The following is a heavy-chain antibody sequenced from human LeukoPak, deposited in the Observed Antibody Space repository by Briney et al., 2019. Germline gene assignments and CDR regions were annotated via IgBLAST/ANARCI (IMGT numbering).Heavy chain of an antibody. D-gene: IGHD2-15*01. CDR3: ARGPPIVVVVAARGMDV. CDR1: GGSFSGYY. Sequence: SETLSLTCAVYGGSFSGYYWSWIRQPPGKGLEWIGEINHSGRTNYNPSLKSRVTISVDTSKNQFSLKLSSVTAADTAVYYCARGPPIVVVVAARGMDVWGQGTTVTVSS. CDR2: INHSGRT. V-gene: IGHV4-34*01. J-gene: IGHJ6*02.